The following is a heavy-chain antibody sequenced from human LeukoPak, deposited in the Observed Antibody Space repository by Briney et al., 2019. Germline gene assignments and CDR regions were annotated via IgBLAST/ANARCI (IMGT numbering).Heavy chain of an antibody. J-gene: IGHJ4*02. V-gene: IGHV1-46*01. CDR2: INPSGGST. Sequence: ASVKVSCTASGYTFTSYYMHWVRQAPGQGLEWMGIINPSGGSTSYAQKFQGRVTMTRDTSTSTVYMELSSLRSEDTAVYYCARTVGATPIDYWGQGTLVTVSS. CDR1: GYTFTSYY. D-gene: IGHD1-26*01. CDR3: ARTVGATPIDY.